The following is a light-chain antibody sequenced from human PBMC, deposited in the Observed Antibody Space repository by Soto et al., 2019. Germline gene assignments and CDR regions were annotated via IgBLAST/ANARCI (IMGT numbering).Light chain of an antibody. J-gene: IGLJ1*01. CDR3: GSYTGSITYV. CDR1: TRYVGGYNY. CDR2: EVT. V-gene: IGLV2-14*01. Sequence: QSALTQPASVSGSLGQSITISCTGTTRYVGGYNYVSWYQQHPGKAPILLIYEVTNRPSGVSNRVSGSKSGNTASLTISGLQVEYEAEYFCGSYTGSITYVFGTGTKVTV.